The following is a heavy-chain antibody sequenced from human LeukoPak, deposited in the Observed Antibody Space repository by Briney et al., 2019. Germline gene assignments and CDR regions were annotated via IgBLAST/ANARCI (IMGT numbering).Heavy chain of an antibody. D-gene: IGHD2-2*01. V-gene: IGHV5-51*01. CDR2: IYPGDSDT. CDR3: ARQGGDCSSTSCYEDWFDP. Sequence: GESLKISCKGSGYSFTSYWIGWVRQMPGKGLEWMGIIYPGDSDTRYSPSFQGQVTISADKSISTAYLQWSSLKASDTAMYYCARQGGDCSSTSCYEDWFDPWGQGTLVTVSS. J-gene: IGHJ5*02. CDR1: GYSFTSYW.